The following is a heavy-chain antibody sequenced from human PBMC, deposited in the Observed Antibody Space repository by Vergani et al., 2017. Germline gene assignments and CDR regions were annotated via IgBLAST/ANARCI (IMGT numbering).Heavy chain of an antibody. J-gene: IGHJ3*02. D-gene: IGHD3-3*01. V-gene: IGHV3-33*01. CDR1: GFTFSSYG. Sequence: QVQLVESGGGVVQPGRSLRLSCAASGFTFSSYGMHWVRQAPGKGLEWVAVIWYDGSNNYYADSVKGRFTISRDNSKNTLYLQMNSLRAEDTAVYYCARVSYYDLWSGYYAAFDIWGQGTMVTVSS. CDR2: IWYDGSNN. CDR3: ARVSYYDLWSGYYAAFDI.